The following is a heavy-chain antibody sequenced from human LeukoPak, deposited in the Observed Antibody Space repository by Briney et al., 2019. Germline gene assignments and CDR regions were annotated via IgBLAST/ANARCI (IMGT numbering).Heavy chain of an antibody. CDR3: AREEVGATGFDY. CDR1: GFTFSSYE. CDR2: ISSSGSTI. Sequence: GGSLRLSXAASGFTFSSYEMNWVRQAPGKGLEWLSYISSSGSTIYYADSVKGRFTISRDNAKDSLYLQMNSLRAEDTAVYYCAREEVGATGFDYWGQGTLVTVSS. J-gene: IGHJ4*02. V-gene: IGHV3-48*03. D-gene: IGHD1-26*01.